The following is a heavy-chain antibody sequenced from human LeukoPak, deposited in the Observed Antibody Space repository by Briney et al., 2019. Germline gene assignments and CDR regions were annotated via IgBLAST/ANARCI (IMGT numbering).Heavy chain of an antibody. CDR3: ARHRITMVRGVIITDPIFDY. V-gene: IGHV4-34*01. CDR2: INHSGST. CDR1: GGSFSGYY. Sequence: SETLSLTCAVYGGSFSGYYWSWIRQPPGKGLEWIGEINHSGSTNYNPSLKSRVTISVDTSKNQFSLKLSSVTAADTAVYYCARHRITMVRGVIITDPIFDYWGQGTLVTVSS. J-gene: IGHJ4*02. D-gene: IGHD3-10*01.